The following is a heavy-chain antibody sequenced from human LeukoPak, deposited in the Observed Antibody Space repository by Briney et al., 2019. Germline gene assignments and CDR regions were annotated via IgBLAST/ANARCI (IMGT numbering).Heavy chain of an antibody. D-gene: IGHD4-17*01. V-gene: IGHV4-59*01. CDR2: IYYSGTT. CDR3: AREDPQTTVPEGMDV. CDR1: GGSISYYY. Sequence: SETLSLTCTVSGGSISYYYWSWIRQSPGKGLEWIGYIYYSGTTNHNPSLKSRVTISVDTSKNQFSLQLRSVTAADTAVYYCAREDPQTTVPEGMDVWGQGTTVTVSS. J-gene: IGHJ6*02.